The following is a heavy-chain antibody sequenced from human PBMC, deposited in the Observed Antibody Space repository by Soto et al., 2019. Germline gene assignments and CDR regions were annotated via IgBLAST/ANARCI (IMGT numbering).Heavy chain of an antibody. V-gene: IGHV4-34*01. CDR3: ARGRCSATYCYSNFDS. J-gene: IGHJ4*02. Sequence: QVQLQQWGAGLLKPSETLSLTCAVYGGSFSGYYWSWIRQPPGKGLEWIGEINHSGSTNYNPSLKSRVTMSADTSKGQFSLELSAVTAADTAVYYCARGRCSATYCYSNFDSWGQGTLVTVSS. D-gene: IGHD2-15*01. CDR1: GGSFSGYY. CDR2: INHSGST.